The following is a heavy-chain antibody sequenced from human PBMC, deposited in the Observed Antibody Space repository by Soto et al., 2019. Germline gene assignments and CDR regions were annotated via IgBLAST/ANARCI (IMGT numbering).Heavy chain of an antibody. CDR2: INPDSGAT. V-gene: IGHV1-2*02. Sequence: HEHLVQSGAEVKRPGASLKVSCKASGYSFTGYYIHWVRQAPGQGLEWMGWINPDSGATNYAQNFPGRVTLTRDTSISTASMDLTSLTSDDTAVYYCARGDYGTGGYPFPYVDYWGQGTLVIVSS. D-gene: IGHD2-8*02. CDR3: ARGDYGTGGYPFPYVDY. CDR1: GYSFTGYY. J-gene: IGHJ4*02.